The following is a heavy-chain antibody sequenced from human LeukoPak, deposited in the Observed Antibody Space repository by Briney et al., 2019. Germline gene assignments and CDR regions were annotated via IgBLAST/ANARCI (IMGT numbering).Heavy chain of an antibody. CDR2: INHSGST. Sequence: SETLSLTCAVYGESFSGYYWSWIRQPPGKGLEWIGEINHSGSTNYNPSLKSRVTISVDTSKNQFSLKLSSVTAADTAVYYCARGLIGSRVFGVVPFDYWGQGTLVTVSS. J-gene: IGHJ4*02. CDR1: GESFSGYY. CDR3: ARGLIGSRVFGVVPFDY. V-gene: IGHV4-34*01. D-gene: IGHD3-3*01.